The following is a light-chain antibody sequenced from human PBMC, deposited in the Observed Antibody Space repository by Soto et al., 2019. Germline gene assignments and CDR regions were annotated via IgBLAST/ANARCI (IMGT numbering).Light chain of an antibody. J-gene: IGKJ3*01. CDR3: QQYHDWPPA. Sequence: EIVMTQSPATLSVSLGGSVTISCRASQSVNGNLDWYQQKPGQAPRLLIFHASTWDTGIPARFSGSGSGTEFTLTISGLQSEDFAMYYCQQYHDWPPAFGPGTKVHIK. CDR1: QSVNGN. CDR2: HAS. V-gene: IGKV3-15*01.